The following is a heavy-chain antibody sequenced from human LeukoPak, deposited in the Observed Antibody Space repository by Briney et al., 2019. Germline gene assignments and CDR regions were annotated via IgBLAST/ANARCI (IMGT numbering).Heavy chain of an antibody. CDR1: GGSISSHY. V-gene: IGHV4-4*07. CDR2: IYSSGST. J-gene: IGHJ3*02. D-gene: IGHD6-13*01. Sequence: SETLSLTCTVSGGSISSHYWSWIRQPAGKGLEWIGRIYSSGSTNYNASLTSRVTMSVDTSKNQISLKLRSVTAADTAVYFCAREIAAAGFDAFDIWGQGTMVTVSS. CDR3: AREIAAAGFDAFDI.